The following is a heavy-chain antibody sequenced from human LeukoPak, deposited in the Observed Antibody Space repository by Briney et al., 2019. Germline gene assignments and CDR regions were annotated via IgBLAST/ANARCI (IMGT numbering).Heavy chain of an antibody. D-gene: IGHD4-23*01. CDR1: GFTFSSYG. CDR2: IWYDGSNK. V-gene: IGHV3-33*01. CDR3: ARWWLSSDYGGNRDAFDI. J-gene: IGHJ3*02. Sequence: GGSLRLSCAASGFTFSSYGMHWVRQAPGKGLEWVAVIWYDGSNKYYADSVKGRFTISRDNSKNTLYLQMNSLRAEDTAVYYCARWWLSSDYGGNRDAFDIWGQGTMVTVSS.